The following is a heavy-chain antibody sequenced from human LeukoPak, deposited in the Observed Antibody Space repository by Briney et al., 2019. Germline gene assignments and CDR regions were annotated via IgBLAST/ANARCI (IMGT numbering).Heavy chain of an antibody. CDR3: AKEVVPAAPFDY. J-gene: IGHJ4*02. CDR1: GFTFSSYG. Sequence: GGSLRLSCAASGFTFSSYGMHWVRQAPGKGLEWVAVIPYDGSSKYYADSVKGRFTISRDNSKNTLYLQMNSLRAEDTAVYYCAKEVVPAAPFDYWGQGTLVTVSS. V-gene: IGHV3-30*18. CDR2: IPYDGSSK. D-gene: IGHD2-2*01.